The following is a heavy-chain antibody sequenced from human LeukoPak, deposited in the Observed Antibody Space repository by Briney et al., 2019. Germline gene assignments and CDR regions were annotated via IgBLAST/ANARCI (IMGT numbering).Heavy chain of an antibody. CDR2: ISSSGSNI. V-gene: IGHV3-48*03. D-gene: IGHD3-10*01. CDR3: ARDSGGILLWFGELSVPRGYFDY. Sequence: GGSLRLSCAASGFTFSSYEMNWVRQAPGKGLEWVSYISSSGSNIYYTDSVKGRFTISRDNAKNSLYLQMNSLRAEDTAVYYCARDSGGILLWFGELSVPRGYFDYWGQGTLVTVSS. J-gene: IGHJ4*02. CDR1: GFTFSSYE.